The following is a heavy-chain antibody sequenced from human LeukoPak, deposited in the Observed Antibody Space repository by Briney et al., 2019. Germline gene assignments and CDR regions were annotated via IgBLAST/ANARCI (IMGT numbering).Heavy chain of an antibody. Sequence: GGSLRLSCAASGFTFSDHYMSWVRQAPGKGLEWVGRIKSKSDGGTIHYAVPVKGRFTISRDDSKNTLYLQMNSLKTEDTAVYYCTTGGGYSFGQLYWGQGSLVTVSS. CDR2: IKSKSDGGTI. CDR1: GFTFSDHY. CDR3: TTGGGYSFGQLY. D-gene: IGHD5-18*01. J-gene: IGHJ4*02. V-gene: IGHV3-15*01.